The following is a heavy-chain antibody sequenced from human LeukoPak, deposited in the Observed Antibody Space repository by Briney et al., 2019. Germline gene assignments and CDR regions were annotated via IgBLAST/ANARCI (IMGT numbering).Heavy chain of an antibody. CDR2: IKSKPAGGAT. V-gene: IGHV3-15*01. CDR1: GFTFNKAW. J-gene: IGHJ4*02. CDR3: ISDLPEDSNLFDY. Sequence: GGSLRLSCAASGFTFNKAWMKWVRQAPGKGLEWVGRIKSKPAGGATDYAAPVKGRFTISRDDSKNTVYLQMNSLKTEDTALYYCISDLPEDSNLFDYWGQGTLVTVSS. D-gene: IGHD4-11*01.